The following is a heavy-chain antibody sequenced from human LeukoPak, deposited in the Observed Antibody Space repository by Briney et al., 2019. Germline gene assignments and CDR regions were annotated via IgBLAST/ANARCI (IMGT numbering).Heavy chain of an antibody. CDR3: ARFVRQMTTFDY. V-gene: IGHV1-18*01. CDR2: ISAYNGNT. D-gene: IGHD6-6*01. Sequence: ASVKVSCKASGYTFTSYGISWVRQAPGQGLEWMGWISAYNGNTNYAQKLQGRVIMTTDTSTSTAYMELRSLRSDDTAVYYCARFVRQMTTFDYWGQGTLVTVSS. J-gene: IGHJ4*02. CDR1: GYTFTSYG.